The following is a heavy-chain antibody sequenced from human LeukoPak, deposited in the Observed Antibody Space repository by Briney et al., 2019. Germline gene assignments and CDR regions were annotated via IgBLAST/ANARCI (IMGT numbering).Heavy chain of an antibody. CDR3: ATYKYYYDSSGYYSY. Sequence: ASVKVSCKASGYTFTSYAMHWVRQAPGQRLEWMGWINAGNGNTKYSQKFQGRVTITRDTSASTAYMELSSLRSEDTAVYYCATYKYYYDSSGYYSYWGQGTLVTVSS. D-gene: IGHD3-22*01. CDR1: GYTFTSYA. CDR2: INAGNGNT. V-gene: IGHV1-3*01. J-gene: IGHJ4*02.